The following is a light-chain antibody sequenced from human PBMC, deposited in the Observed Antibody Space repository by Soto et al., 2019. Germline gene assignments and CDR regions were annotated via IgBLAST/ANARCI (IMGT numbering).Light chain of an antibody. Sequence: DLQLAQSPSSLSVYVGAIVTITRSARQSISNYLNWYQQKPGKAPKVLIYAASSLQRGVPSRFSGSGSGTDFTLTISSLQPEDFATYYCQQLNSYPINFGQGTQLEIK. CDR1: QSISNY. V-gene: IGKV1-39*01. CDR2: AAS. J-gene: IGKJ5*01. CDR3: QQLNSYPIN.